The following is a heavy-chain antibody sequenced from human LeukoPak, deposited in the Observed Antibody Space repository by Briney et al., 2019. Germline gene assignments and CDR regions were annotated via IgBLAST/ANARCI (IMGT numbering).Heavy chain of an antibody. D-gene: IGHD3-22*01. Sequence: GGSLRLSCAASGFTFSSYGMHWVRQAPGKGLEWVSPISSSSSYIYYADSVKGRFTISRDNAKNSLYLQMNSLRAEDTAVYYCARLYDSSGYYLYYYYGMDVWGQGTTVTVSS. CDR2: ISSSSSYI. V-gene: IGHV3-21*01. CDR1: GFTFSSYG. J-gene: IGHJ6*02. CDR3: ARLYDSSGYYLYYYYGMDV.